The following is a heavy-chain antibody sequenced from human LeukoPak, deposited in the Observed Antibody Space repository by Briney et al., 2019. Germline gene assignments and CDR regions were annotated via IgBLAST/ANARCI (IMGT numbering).Heavy chain of an antibody. CDR3: AKNARSTLFLQGSYYYHYRDV. Sequence: GGTLRLSCAASGFTFSSYGMSWVRQAPGKGLEWVSAISGSGRSTYYADSVKGRFTISRGNSKNTLYLQMNSLRAEDTAVYYCAKNARSTLFLQGSYYYHYRDVWGKGTTVTISS. CDR1: GFTFSSYG. CDR2: ISGSGRST. J-gene: IGHJ6*03. D-gene: IGHD3-22*01. V-gene: IGHV3-23*01.